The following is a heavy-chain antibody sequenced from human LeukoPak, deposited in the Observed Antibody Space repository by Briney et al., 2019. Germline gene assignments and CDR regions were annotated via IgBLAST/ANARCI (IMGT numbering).Heavy chain of an antibody. CDR2: IHSGDSDT. J-gene: IGHJ6*02. CDR3: ARSAQFYVSGKGMAV. CDR1: GYSFTRYW. D-gene: IGHD3-10*01. Sequence: ESPKIFCKGDGYSFTRYWIGWGRQTPGKGAEWMGIIHSGDSDTKYSPSFEGQVTMSADKSISTAYLKWSSLKASDDAIYYCARSAQFYVSGKGMAVWGQGTTVTVS. V-gene: IGHV5-51*01.